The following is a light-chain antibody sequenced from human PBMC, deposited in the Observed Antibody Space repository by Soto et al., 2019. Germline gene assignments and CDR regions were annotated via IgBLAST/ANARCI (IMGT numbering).Light chain of an antibody. J-gene: IGKJ4*01. V-gene: IGKV3D-15*01. CDR3: QQYNNWPLT. CDR2: GAS. CDR1: ESVGRH. Sequence: EIVLTQSPATLSVSPGERATLSCRASESVGRHLAWYQQKPGQAPRLLIYGASTRATGIPARFSGSGSGTEFTLTISSLQSEDFAVYYCQQYNNWPLTFGGGTKVDIK.